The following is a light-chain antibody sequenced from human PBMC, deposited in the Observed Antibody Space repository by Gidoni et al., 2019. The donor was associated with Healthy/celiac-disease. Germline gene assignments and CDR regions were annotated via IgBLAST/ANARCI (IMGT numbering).Light chain of an antibody. CDR3: QQYNSYSPWT. CDR1: QSISSW. CDR2: KAS. J-gene: IGKJ1*01. V-gene: IGKV1-5*03. Sequence: DLQLTQSPSTLSASVGDRVTITCRASQSISSWLAWYQQKPGKAPKLLISKASSLESGVPSRFSGRGSGTEFTRTIISLQPDDVATYYCQQYNSYSPWTFXQXTKVEIK.